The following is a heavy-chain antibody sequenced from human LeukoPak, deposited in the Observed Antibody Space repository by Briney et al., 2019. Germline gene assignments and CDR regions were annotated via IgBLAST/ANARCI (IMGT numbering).Heavy chain of an antibody. D-gene: IGHD3-22*01. CDR2: IKSKTDGGTT. Sequence: GGSLRLSCAASGFTFSNAWMSWVRQAPGKGLEWVGRIKSKTDGGTTDYAAPVKGRFTISRDNSKNTLYLQMNSLRAEDTAVYYCAKDGEYSSGYYYAEYFQQWGQGTLVTVSS. J-gene: IGHJ1*01. CDR3: AKDGEYSSGYYYAEYFQQ. V-gene: IGHV3-15*01. CDR1: GFTFSNAW.